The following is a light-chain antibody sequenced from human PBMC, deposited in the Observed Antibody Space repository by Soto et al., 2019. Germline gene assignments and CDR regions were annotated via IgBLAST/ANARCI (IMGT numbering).Light chain of an antibody. V-gene: IGKV1-39*01. CDR1: QTIGTY. CDR3: QKSYTIPDP. Sequence: DIQMTQSPSSLYASVGDRVTINCRASQTIGTYLTWYQQKPGKAPKLLIYAASNLQSGVPSRFSGSGSGTDFTLTISSRQPQDFATYYGQKSYTIPDPFGQGSKLEI. CDR2: AAS. J-gene: IGKJ2*01.